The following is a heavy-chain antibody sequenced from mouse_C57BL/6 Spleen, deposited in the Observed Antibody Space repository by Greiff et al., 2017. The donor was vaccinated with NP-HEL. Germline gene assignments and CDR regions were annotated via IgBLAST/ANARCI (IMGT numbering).Heavy chain of an antibody. V-gene: IGHV5-17*01. CDR3: ASYGSSYYAMDY. CDR1: GFTFSDYG. D-gene: IGHD1-1*01. Sequence: EVKLVESGGGLVKPGGSLKLSCAASGFTFSDYGMHWVRQAPEKGLEWVAYISSGSSTIYYADTVKGRFTISRDNAKNTLFMQMTSLRSEDTAMYYCASYGSSYYAMDYWGQGTSVTVSS. J-gene: IGHJ4*01. CDR2: ISSGSSTI.